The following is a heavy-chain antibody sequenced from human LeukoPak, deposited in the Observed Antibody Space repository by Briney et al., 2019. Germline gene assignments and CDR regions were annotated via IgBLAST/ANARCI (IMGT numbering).Heavy chain of an antibody. Sequence: GGSLRLSCAASGFSFSNHWMTWVRQAPGKGLEWVADIKPDGSQQYYVDSMKGRFTISRDNAKNSLYLQMNSLRTEDTAVYYCARHGPSYYFDYWGQGTLVTVSS. CDR2: IKPDGSQQ. J-gene: IGHJ4*02. CDR3: ARHGPSYYFDY. D-gene: IGHD3-16*01. CDR1: GFSFSNHW. V-gene: IGHV3-7*03.